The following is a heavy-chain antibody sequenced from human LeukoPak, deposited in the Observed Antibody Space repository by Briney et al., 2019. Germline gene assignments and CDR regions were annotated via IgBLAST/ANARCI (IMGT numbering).Heavy chain of an antibody. CDR3: ARRSVSWGAFDI. V-gene: IGHV4-38-2*01. Sequence: SETLSLTCAVSGYSISSGYYWGRIRQPPGKGLEWIGSIYHSGSTYYNPSLKSRVTISVDTSKNQFSLKLSSVTAADTAVYYCARRSVSWGAFDIWGQGTMVTVSS. CDR2: IYHSGST. D-gene: IGHD7-27*01. J-gene: IGHJ3*02. CDR1: GYSISSGYY.